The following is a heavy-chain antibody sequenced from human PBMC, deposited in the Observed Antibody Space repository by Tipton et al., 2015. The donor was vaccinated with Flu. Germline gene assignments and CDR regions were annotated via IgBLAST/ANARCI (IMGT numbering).Heavy chain of an antibody. Sequence: TLSLTCTVSGGSISNDKYSWSWIRQPAGKGLEWIGRIYTSGSTKYNPALESRVTISIDTSKNQFSLKLSSVTAADTAVYYCATYYYGSGTQSAFDYWGQGTLVTVSS. V-gene: IGHV4-61*02. J-gene: IGHJ4*02. CDR1: GGSISNDKYS. CDR2: IYTSGST. CDR3: ATYYYGSGTQSAFDY. D-gene: IGHD3-10*01.